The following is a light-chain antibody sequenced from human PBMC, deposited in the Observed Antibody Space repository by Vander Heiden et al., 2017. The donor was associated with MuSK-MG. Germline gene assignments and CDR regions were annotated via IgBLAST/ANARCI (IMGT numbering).Light chain of an antibody. CDR2: GAS. J-gene: IGKJ4*01. CDR1: QSLSSN. CDR3: QQCNNWAPLT. V-gene: IGKV3-15*01. Sequence: EILMTQSPATLSVSPGERATLSCRASQSLSSNLAWYQQKPGQAPRLLIYGASTRATGIPDRFSGSGSGTEFTLTISSLQSEDFGVYYCQQCNNWAPLTFAGGAKVEIK.